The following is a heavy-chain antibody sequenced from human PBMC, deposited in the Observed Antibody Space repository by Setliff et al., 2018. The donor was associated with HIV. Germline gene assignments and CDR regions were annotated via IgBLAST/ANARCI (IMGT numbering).Heavy chain of an antibody. J-gene: IGHJ4*02. CDR1: GVTFFSTYS. CDR2: IISGSSTV. Sequence: GGSLRLSCAGSGVTFFSTYSMNWVRQAPGKGLECVAYIISGSSTVYYADSVKGRFTVSRDNAKNSVYLQMNNLRAEDTAVYYCAIIRVNGSPYWGQGTPVTVSS. CDR3: AIIRVNGSPY. V-gene: IGHV3-48*01. D-gene: IGHD3-10*01.